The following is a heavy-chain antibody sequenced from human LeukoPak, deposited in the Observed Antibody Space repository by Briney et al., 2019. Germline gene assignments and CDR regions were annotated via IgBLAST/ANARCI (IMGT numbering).Heavy chain of an antibody. V-gene: IGHV6-1*01. Sequence: SRTLSLTCAISGDSVSSNRAAWIWISQSPSRGLEWLGRTYYRIKWYNDYAVSVKSRITINPDTSKNQFSLQLNSVPPEDAAVYYCTRAYYYDSSGSLNWFNPWGQGTLVTVSS. CDR1: GDSVSSNRAA. D-gene: IGHD3-22*01. J-gene: IGHJ5*02. CDR2: TYYRIKWYN. CDR3: TRAYYYDSSGSLNWFNP.